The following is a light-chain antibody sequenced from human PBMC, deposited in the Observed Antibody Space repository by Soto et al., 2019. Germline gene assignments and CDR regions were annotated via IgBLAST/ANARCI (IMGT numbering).Light chain of an antibody. J-gene: IGLJ1*01. CDR3: SLYTSSSTLFYV. CDR1: SSDVGGYNY. Sequence: QSALTQPASVSGSPGQSITISCTGTSSDVGGYNYVSWYQQHPGKAPKLMIYDVSNRPSGVSNRFSGSKSGNTASLTISGLQAEDEADYYCSLYTSSSTLFYVFGTGTKLTVL. CDR2: DVS. V-gene: IGLV2-14*01.